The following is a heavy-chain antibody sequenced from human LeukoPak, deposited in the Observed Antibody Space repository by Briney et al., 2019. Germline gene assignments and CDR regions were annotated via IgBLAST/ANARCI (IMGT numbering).Heavy chain of an antibody. CDR2: IYYSGST. D-gene: IGHD6-13*01. J-gene: IGHJ4*02. V-gene: IGHV4-39*07. CDR3: ASTHSSSWPASFDY. CDR1: GGSISSSSYY. Sequence: SETLSLTCTVSGGSISSSSYYWGWIRQPPGKGLEWIGSIYYSGSTYYNPSLKSRVTISVDTSKNQFSLKLSSVTAADTAVYYCASTHSSSWPASFDYWGQGTLVTVSS.